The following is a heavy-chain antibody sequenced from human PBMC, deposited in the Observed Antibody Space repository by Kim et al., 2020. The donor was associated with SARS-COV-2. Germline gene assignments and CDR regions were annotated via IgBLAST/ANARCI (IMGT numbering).Heavy chain of an antibody. J-gene: IGHJ4*02. D-gene: IGHD1-20*01. CDR3: ARDPYNARYGAFDY. V-gene: IGHV4-34*01. Sequence: SETLSLTCAVYGGSFSDFHWNWIRQPPGKGLEWIGEINHSGKTNYNPSLKSRVTISVDTSRKQFSLKLSSVTAADTAVYYCARDPYNARYGAFDYWGQGTLVTVSS. CDR2: INHSGKT. CDR1: GGSFSDFH.